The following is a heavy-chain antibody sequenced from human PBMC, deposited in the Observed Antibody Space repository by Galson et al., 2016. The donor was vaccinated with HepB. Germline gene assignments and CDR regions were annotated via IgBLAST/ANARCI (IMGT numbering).Heavy chain of an antibody. CDR1: GGSVSNNSHY. Sequence: SETLSLTCAVSGGSVSNNSHYWTWIRQPPGKGLEWIGYIYYSGSAMYNPSLRSRVSISIDTSENQVSLLVRSVTAADTAVYYCASSTAAGSLFYYYYGMDV. V-gene: IGHV4-61*01. CDR2: IYYSGSA. J-gene: IGHJ6*01. CDR3: ASSTAAGSLFYYYYGMDV. D-gene: IGHD6-13*01.